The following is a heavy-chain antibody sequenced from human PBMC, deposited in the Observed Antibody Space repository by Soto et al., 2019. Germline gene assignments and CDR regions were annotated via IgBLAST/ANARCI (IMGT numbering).Heavy chain of an antibody. Sequence: SETLSLTCAVYGGSFSGYYWSWIRQPPGKGLEWIGEINHSGSTNYNPSLKSRVTISVDTSKNQFSLKLSSVTAADTAVYYCAIDPGIAAAGNYFDYWGQGTPVTVSS. J-gene: IGHJ4*02. D-gene: IGHD6-13*01. V-gene: IGHV4-34*01. CDR2: INHSGST. CDR3: AIDPGIAAAGNYFDY. CDR1: GGSFSGYY.